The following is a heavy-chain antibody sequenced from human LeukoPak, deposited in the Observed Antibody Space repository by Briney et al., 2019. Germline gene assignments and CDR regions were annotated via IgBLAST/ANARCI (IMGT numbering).Heavy chain of an antibody. CDR3: ASAEPRGIIWYPY. J-gene: IGHJ4*02. Sequence: SETLSLTCTVSGGSISSYYWSWIRQPPGKGLEWIGYIYYSESTNYNPSLKSRVTISVDTSKNQFSLKLSSVTAAGTAVYYCASAEPRGIIWYPYWGQGTLVTVSS. V-gene: IGHV4-59*12. CDR2: IYYSEST. CDR1: GGSISSYY. D-gene: IGHD6-13*01.